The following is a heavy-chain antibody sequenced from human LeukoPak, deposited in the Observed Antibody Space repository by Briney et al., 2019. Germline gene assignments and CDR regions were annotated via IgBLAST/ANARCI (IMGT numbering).Heavy chain of an antibody. J-gene: IGHJ4*02. V-gene: IGHV4-38-2*01. Sequence: SETLSLTCALSGYSITSVYWWGWIRRTPGGGLEWIGSLHHSGSTSYNRSLKIRVTISVDTSKNQFSLRLSSVTAADTAVYYCARVGGDDSTGHYSVDYWGQGTLVTVSS. D-gene: IGHD3-22*01. CDR2: LHHSGST. CDR3: ARVGGDDSTGHYSVDY. CDR1: GYSITSVYW.